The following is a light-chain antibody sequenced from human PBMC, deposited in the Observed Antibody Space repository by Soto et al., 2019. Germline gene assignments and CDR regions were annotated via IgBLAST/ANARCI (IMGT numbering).Light chain of an antibody. Sequence: SYELTQPPSVSVAPGQTATVTCGGNNVGSKSVHWYQQRPGQAPVLVVYDDSDRPSGIPERFSGSNSGNTATLTISRVEAGDEADYYCQVWDTSSDQGVFGTGTKVTVL. CDR1: NVGSKS. J-gene: IGLJ1*01. V-gene: IGLV3-21*02. CDR2: DDS. CDR3: QVWDTSSDQGV.